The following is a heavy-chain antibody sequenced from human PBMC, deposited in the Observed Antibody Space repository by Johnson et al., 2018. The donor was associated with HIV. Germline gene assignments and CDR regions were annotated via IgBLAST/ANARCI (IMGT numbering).Heavy chain of an antibody. D-gene: IGHD3-3*01. CDR3: AKALGGYAFDI. J-gene: IGHJ3*02. CDR2: INSGGGT. CDR1: GLTVSNNY. V-gene: IGHV3-66*01. Sequence: VQLVESGGGLVQPGGSLRLSCAASGLTVSNNYMTWVRQGPGKGLEWVSVINSGGGTYYADSVTGRFTISRDNSKNTLYLQMNSLRAEDTAVYYCAKALGGYAFDIWGQGTMVTVSS.